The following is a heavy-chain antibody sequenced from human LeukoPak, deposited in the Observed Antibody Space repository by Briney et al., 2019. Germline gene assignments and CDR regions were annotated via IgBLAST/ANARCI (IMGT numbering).Heavy chain of an antibody. CDR1: GFTFSNYA. CDR3: ARERTGYYIVY. CDR2: ISYDGSGK. J-gene: IGHJ4*02. V-gene: IGHV3-30*04. Sequence: GGSLRLSCAASGFTFSNYAMHWVRQAPGKGLEWVARISYDGSGKDYADSVKGRFTISRDSSENTLYLQMNSLRAEDTAIYYCARERTGYYIVYWGRGPLVTVSS. D-gene: IGHD3-3*01.